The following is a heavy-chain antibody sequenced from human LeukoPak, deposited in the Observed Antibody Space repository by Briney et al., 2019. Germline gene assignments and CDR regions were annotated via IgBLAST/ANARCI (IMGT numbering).Heavy chain of an antibody. CDR2: ISSSSSYI. CDR1: GFTFSSYS. CDR3: ARGCCYDSRPSVADY. V-gene: IGHV3-21*01. D-gene: IGHD3-22*01. J-gene: IGHJ4*02. Sequence: GGSLRLSCAASGFTFSSYSMNWVRQAPGKGLEWVSSISSSSSYIYYADSVKGRFTISRDNAKNSLYLQMNSLRAEDTAVYYCARGCCYDSRPSVADYWGQGTLVTVSS.